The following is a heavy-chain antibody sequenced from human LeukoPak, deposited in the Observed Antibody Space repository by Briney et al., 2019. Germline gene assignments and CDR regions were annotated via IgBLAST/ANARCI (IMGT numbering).Heavy chain of an antibody. V-gene: IGHV3-30*02. Sequence: GGSLRLSCAASGFTFSSYGMHWVRQAPGKGLEWVAFIRYDGSNKYYADSVKGRFTISRDNSKNTLYLQMNSLRAEDTAVYYCAKDWYYYDSSGSKPADYWGQGTLVTVSS. CDR2: IRYDGSNK. D-gene: IGHD3-22*01. CDR3: AKDWYYYDSSGSKPADY. CDR1: GFTFSSYG. J-gene: IGHJ4*02.